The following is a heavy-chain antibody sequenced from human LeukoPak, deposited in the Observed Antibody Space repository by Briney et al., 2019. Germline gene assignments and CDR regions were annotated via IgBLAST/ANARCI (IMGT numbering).Heavy chain of an antibody. J-gene: IGHJ4*02. D-gene: IGHD6-13*01. V-gene: IGHV3-33*01. Sequence: PGRSLRLSCAASRFTFSNYCMHWARQAPGKGLEWVAVIWFDGSNKYYADSVKGRFTISRDNPKNTLFLLMNGLRAEDTAVYYCARDRSSWSPLYYFDYWGRGTLVTVSS. CDR2: IWFDGSNK. CDR1: RFTFSNYC. CDR3: ARDRSSWSPLYYFDY.